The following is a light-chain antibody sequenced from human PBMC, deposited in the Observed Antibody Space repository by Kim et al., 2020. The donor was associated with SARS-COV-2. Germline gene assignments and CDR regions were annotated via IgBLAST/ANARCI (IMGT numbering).Light chain of an antibody. J-gene: IGLJ3*02. Sequence: VLTQPPSASGTPGQRVTVSCSGSRSNIGSNTVNWFQQVPGTAPKLLIYNDYQRPSGVPDRVSGSKSGTSASLAIGGLQSEDEAHYYCAAWDNSLKGWVFGGGTQLTVL. CDR1: RSNIGSNT. CDR3: AAWDNSLKGWV. V-gene: IGLV1-44*01. CDR2: NDY.